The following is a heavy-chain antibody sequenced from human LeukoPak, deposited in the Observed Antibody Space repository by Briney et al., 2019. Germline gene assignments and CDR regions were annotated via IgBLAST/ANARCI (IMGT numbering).Heavy chain of an antibody. CDR2: INQDGFEK. Sequence: PGGSLRLSCAASRLTFSSHWMSWVRQAPGKGLEWVANINQDGFEKYYVDSVKGRFTVSRDNAKNSLYLEMNSLRAEDTALYYCARDSEKSSSFAFDIWGQGTVVTVSS. D-gene: IGHD6-19*01. CDR1: RLTFSSHW. V-gene: IGHV3-7*03. CDR3: ARDSEKSSSFAFDI. J-gene: IGHJ3*02.